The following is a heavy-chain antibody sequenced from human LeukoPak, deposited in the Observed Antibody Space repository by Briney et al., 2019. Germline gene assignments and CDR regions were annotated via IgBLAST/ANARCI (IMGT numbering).Heavy chain of an antibody. J-gene: IGHJ4*02. CDR1: GYTFTGYY. CDR3: ARQGYGGHSRGAADY. V-gene: IGHV1-18*04. Sequence: ASVKVSCKASGYTFTGYYMHWVRQAPGQGLEWMGWISANNGNRNYALKLQDRVSMTTDTSTSTAYMELRSLRSDDTVVYYCARQGYGGHSRGAADYWGQGTLVTVSS. CDR2: ISANNGNR. D-gene: IGHD4-23*01.